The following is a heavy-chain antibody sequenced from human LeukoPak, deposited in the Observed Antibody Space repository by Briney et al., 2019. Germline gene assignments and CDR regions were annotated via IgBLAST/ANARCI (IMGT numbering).Heavy chain of an antibody. J-gene: IGHJ4*02. Sequence: GGSLRLSCAASGFSISNYWMHWVRQAPGKGLVWVSRIYIDGSSRSYADSVKGRFTISRDNGKNTLYLRMNSLGAEDTAVYYCASASSHRIAAGGDYWGQGTLVTVSS. D-gene: IGHD6-13*01. CDR3: ASASSHRIAAGGDY. CDR2: IYIDGSSR. V-gene: IGHV3-74*01. CDR1: GFSISNYW.